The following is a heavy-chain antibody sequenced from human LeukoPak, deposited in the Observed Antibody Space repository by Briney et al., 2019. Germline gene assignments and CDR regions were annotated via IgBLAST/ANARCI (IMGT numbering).Heavy chain of an antibody. CDR1: GFTFTSSA. CDR2: IVVGSGNT. CDR3: AADHSINQLLLGVNYYYYGMDV. D-gene: IGHD2-2*01. J-gene: IGHJ6*02. Sequence: GASVKVSCKASGFTFTSSAMQWVRQARGQRLEWIGWIVVGSGNTDYAQKFQERVTITRDMSTSTAYMELSGLRSEDTAVYYCAADHSINQLLLGVNYYYYGMDVWGQGTTVTVSS. V-gene: IGHV1-58*02.